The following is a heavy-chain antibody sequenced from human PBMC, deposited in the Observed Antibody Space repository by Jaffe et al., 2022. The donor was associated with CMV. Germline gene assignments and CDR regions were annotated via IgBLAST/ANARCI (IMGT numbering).Heavy chain of an antibody. CDR3: MRVPCIITSCPPLNWFDP. Sequence: QVQLVQSGAEVKKPGASVRVSCKASGYTFTGYYIHWVRQAPGQGLEWMGWINPKSGDTNYAQKFQGRVTMTRDTSISAAYMELSRLTSDDTAVYYCMRVPCIITSCPPLNWFDPWGQGTLVTVSS. CDR1: GYTFTGYY. D-gene: IGHD2-2*01. V-gene: IGHV1-2*02. J-gene: IGHJ5*02. CDR2: INPKSGDT.